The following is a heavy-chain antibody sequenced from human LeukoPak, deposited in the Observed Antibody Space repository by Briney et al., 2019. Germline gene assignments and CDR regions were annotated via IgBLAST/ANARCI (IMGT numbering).Heavy chain of an antibody. CDR1: GFTFSSYA. CDR2: ISYDGSNK. J-gene: IGHJ4*02. Sequence: GGSLRLSCAASGFTFSSYAMHWVRQAPGKGLEWVAVISYDGSNKYYADSVKGRFAISRDNSKNTLYLQMNSLRAEDTAVYYCARPTEYYYDSSGDYNYWGQGTLVTVSS. CDR3: ARPTEYYYDSSGDYNY. D-gene: IGHD3-22*01. V-gene: IGHV3-30*09.